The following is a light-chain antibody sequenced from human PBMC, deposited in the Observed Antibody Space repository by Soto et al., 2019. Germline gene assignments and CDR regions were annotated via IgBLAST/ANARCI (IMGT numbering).Light chain of an antibody. CDR1: ESISNW. CDR2: KES. CDR3: QQYDTYWT. V-gene: IGKV1-5*03. J-gene: IGKJ1*01. Sequence: EIQMTQYPSTLSASVGDRSIITCRASESISNWLAWYQQKPGKSPNLLIYKESSLKSGVPLRFSGSGSGTEFTLTINSLQPDDFATYYCQQYDTYWTFGQGTKVDIK.